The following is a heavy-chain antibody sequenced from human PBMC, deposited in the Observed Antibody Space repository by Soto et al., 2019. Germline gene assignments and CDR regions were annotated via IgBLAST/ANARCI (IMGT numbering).Heavy chain of an antibody. CDR3: AKATATGGGAFDI. CDR1: GFRFSDQY. CDR2: ILVDGRT. V-gene: IGHV3-23*01. Sequence: PGGSLRLSCGASGFRFSDQYMSWVRQAPGKGLEWVSTILVDGRTFYVDSVKGRFTISRDSSKNTVYLQMNSLTAGDTALYYCAKATATGGGAFDICGQGTMVTVSS. D-gene: IGHD2-8*02. J-gene: IGHJ3*02.